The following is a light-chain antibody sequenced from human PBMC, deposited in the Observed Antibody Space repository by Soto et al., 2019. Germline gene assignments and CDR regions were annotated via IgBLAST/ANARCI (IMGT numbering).Light chain of an antibody. Sequence: QAVLTQPASVSWPPGQSITISCTGTSSDVGNYNLVSWYQQHPGKAPKLMIYEGSKRPSGVSNRFSGSKSGNTASLTISGLQAEDEAEYYCSSYTNINTRACVFGTGTKVTVL. J-gene: IGLJ1*01. CDR1: SSDVGNYNL. CDR2: EGS. CDR3: SSYTNINTRACV. V-gene: IGLV2-14*02.